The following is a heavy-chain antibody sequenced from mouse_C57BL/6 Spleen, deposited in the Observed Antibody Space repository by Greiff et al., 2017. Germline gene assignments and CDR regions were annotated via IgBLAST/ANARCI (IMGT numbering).Heavy chain of an antibody. D-gene: IGHD1-1*01. CDR1: GYAFTNYL. Sequence: QVQLQQSGAELVRPGTSVKVSCKASGYAFTNYLIEWVKQRPGQGLEWIGVINPGSGGTNYNEKFKGKATLTADKSSSTAYMQLSSLTSEDSAVYFCASYYGSSRYFDVWGTGTTVTVSS. J-gene: IGHJ1*03. V-gene: IGHV1-54*01. CDR3: ASYYGSSRYFDV. CDR2: INPGSGGT.